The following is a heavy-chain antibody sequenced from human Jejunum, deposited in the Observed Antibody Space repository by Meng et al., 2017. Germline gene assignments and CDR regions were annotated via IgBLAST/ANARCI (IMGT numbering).Heavy chain of an antibody. CDR1: GYTFSSQP. J-gene: IGHJ4*02. Sequence: QVQLVPSESEVKKPGASVKVSCKASGYTFSSQPLNWVRQAPGQGLEWIGWINTNTGNANYGPDFTGRFVFSLDTSVSTAYLQISSLSAEDTAVYYCARHTGNLGLDYWGQGTLVTVSS. V-gene: IGHV7-4-1*02. CDR2: INTNTGNA. CDR3: ARHTGNLGLDY. D-gene: IGHD4-23*01.